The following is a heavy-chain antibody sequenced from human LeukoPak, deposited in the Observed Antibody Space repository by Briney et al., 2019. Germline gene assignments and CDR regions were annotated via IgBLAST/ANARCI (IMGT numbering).Heavy chain of an antibody. J-gene: IGHJ4*02. Sequence: SLRLSCAASGFTFDDYAMHWVRQAPGKGLEWVPGISWNSGSIGYADSMKGRFTISRDNAKNSLYLQMNSLRAEDTALYYCAKDIATGNRLYYFDYWGQGTLVTVSS. CDR2: ISWNSGSI. D-gene: IGHD1-14*01. V-gene: IGHV3-9*01. CDR3: AKDIATGNRLYYFDY. CDR1: GFTFDDYA.